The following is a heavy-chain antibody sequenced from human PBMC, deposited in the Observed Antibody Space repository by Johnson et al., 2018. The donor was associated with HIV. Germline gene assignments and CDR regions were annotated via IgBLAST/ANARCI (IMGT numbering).Heavy chain of an antibody. V-gene: IGHV3-66*01. J-gene: IGHJ3*02. D-gene: IGHD3-22*01. CDR2: IYSGGST. CDR3: ARGLSSGYSGYAFDI. CDR1: GFTFSNAW. Sequence: VQLVESGGGLVKPGGSLRLSCAASGFTFSNAWMSWVRQAPGKGLEWVSVIYSGGSTYYADSVKGRFTISRDNSKNTLYLQMNSLRAEDTAVYYCARGLSSGYSGYAFDIWGQGTMVTVSS.